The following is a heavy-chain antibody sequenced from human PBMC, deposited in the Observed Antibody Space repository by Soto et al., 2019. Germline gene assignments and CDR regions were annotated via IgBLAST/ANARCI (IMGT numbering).Heavy chain of an antibody. CDR3: TTALRGPQSHFDY. V-gene: IGHV5-51*01. Sequence: GSLKISCKGSGYSFTSYWIGWVRQMPGKGLEWMGIIYPGDSDTRYSPSFQGQVTISRDYSKNTLYLQMNSLKTEDTAVYYCTTALRGPQSHFDYRGQGTLVTVSS. CDR1: GYSFTSYW. D-gene: IGHD5-12*01. CDR2: IYPGDSDT. J-gene: IGHJ4*02.